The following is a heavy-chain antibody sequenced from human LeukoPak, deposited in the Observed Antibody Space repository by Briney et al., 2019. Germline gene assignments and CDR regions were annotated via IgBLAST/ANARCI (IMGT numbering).Heavy chain of an antibody. CDR3: ARAKNEYDYGDYPPRYYYMDV. J-gene: IGHJ6*03. V-gene: IGHV4-61*08. CDR2: IYYSGST. CDR1: GDSISSGDYY. D-gene: IGHD4-17*01. Sequence: KTSETLSLTCTVSGDSISSGDYYWSWIRQPPGKGLEWIGYIYYSGSTNYNPSLKSRVTISVDTSKNQFSLKLSSVTAADTAVYYCARAKNEYDYGDYPPRYYYMDVWGKGTTVTVSS.